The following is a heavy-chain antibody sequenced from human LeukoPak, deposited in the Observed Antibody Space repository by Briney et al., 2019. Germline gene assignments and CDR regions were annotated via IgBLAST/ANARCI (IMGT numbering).Heavy chain of an antibody. CDR3: AREGYDILTGYFDAFDI. J-gene: IGHJ3*02. D-gene: IGHD3-9*01. Sequence: SQTLSLTCTVSGGSISSGGYYWSWIRQHPGKGLEWIGYIYYSGSTYYNPSPKSRVTISVDTSKNQFSLKLSSVTAADTAVYYCAREGYDILTGYFDAFDIWGQGTMVTVSS. V-gene: IGHV4-31*03. CDR1: GGSISSGGYY. CDR2: IYYSGST.